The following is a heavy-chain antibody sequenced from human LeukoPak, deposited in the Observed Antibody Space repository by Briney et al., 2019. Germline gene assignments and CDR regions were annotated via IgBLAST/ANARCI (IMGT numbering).Heavy chain of an antibody. CDR3: AAHPQEYVLRYLGGGDY. Sequence: PSETLSLTCTVSGGSISSSSYYWGWIRQPPGKGLEWIGSIYYSGSTYYNPSLKSRVTISVDTSKNQFSLKLSSVTAADTAVYYCAAHPQEYVLRYLGGGDYWGQGTLVTVSS. CDR2: IYYSGST. CDR1: GGSISSSSYY. J-gene: IGHJ4*02. D-gene: IGHD3-9*01. V-gene: IGHV4-39*01.